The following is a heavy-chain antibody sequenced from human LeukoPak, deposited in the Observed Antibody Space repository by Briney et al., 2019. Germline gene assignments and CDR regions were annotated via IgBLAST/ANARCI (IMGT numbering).Heavy chain of an antibody. J-gene: IGHJ4*02. V-gene: IGHV4-39*01. Sequence: SETLSLTCTVSRGSISSSSYYWGWIRQPPGKGLEWIGNIFYSGSTYYNPSLKSRVTISVDTSKNQFSLKLSSVTAADTAVYYCARQNSYFDSWGQGTLVTVSS. D-gene: IGHD1-7*01. CDR2: IFYSGST. CDR3: ARQNSYFDS. CDR1: RGSISSSSYY.